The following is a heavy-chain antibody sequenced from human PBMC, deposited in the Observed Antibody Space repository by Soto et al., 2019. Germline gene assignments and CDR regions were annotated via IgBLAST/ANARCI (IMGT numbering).Heavy chain of an antibody. V-gene: IGHV1-46*03. D-gene: IGHD6-13*01. Sequence: ASVKVSCKASGYTFTGYYMHWVRQAPGQGLEWMGIINPSGGSTSYAQKFQGRDTMTRDTSTNTVNKELSSLRSEDTAVYYCARVSSSGWYRHYCYYYMDVWGKGTTVTVSS. CDR1: GYTFTGYY. J-gene: IGHJ6*03. CDR2: INPSGGST. CDR3: ARVSSSGWYRHYCYYYMDV.